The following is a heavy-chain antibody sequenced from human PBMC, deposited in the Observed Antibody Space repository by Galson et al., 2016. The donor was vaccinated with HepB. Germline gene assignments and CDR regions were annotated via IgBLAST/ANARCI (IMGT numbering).Heavy chain of an antibody. CDR3: ARGDDILTGTYYFDY. V-gene: IGHV4-30-4*01. D-gene: IGHD3-9*01. J-gene: IGHJ4*02. Sequence: TLSLTCDVSGGSISSGDYYWSWIRQPPGKGLEWIGYIYYSGSTYYNPSLKSRVTISVDTSKNQFSLKLSSVTAADTAVYYCARGDDILTGTYYFDYWGQGTLVTVSS. CDR2: IYYSGST. CDR1: GGSISSGDYY.